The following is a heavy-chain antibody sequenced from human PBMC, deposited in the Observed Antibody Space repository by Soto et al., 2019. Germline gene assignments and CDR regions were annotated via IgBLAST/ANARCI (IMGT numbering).Heavy chain of an antibody. CDR2: IYYSGST. D-gene: IGHD6-13*01. J-gene: IGHJ6*02. V-gene: IGHV4-31*03. CDR1: GGSISSGGYY. CDR3: ARDPWGLDPFCDKQQLVGYYYYGMDV. Sequence: QVQLQESGPGLVKPSQTLSLTCTVSGGSISSGGYYWSWIRQHPGKGLEWIGYIYYSGSTYYNPSLKSRVTISVDTSKNQCSLKLSSVTAADTAVYYCARDPWGLDPFCDKQQLVGYYYYGMDVWGQGTTVTVSS.